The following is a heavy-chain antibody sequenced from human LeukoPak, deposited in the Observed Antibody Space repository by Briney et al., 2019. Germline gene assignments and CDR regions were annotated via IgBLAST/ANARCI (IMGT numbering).Heavy chain of an antibody. CDR1: GGSLTGYF. CDR2: VFYEGNT. D-gene: IGHD4-17*01. CDR3: ASGMTTVTTSWFDP. V-gene: IGHV4-59*08. Sequence: SETLSLTCTVSGGSLTGYFWSWIRQPPGKGLEWVGYVFYEGNTNYNPSLKSRVTTSVDTSKNQFSLRLNSVTAADTAVYYCASGMTTVTTSWFDPWGQGTLVTVSS. J-gene: IGHJ5*02.